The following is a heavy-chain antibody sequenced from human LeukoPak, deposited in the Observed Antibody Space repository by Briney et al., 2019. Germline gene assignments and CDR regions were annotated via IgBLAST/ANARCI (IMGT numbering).Heavy chain of an antibody. J-gene: IGHJ4*02. Sequence: SETLSLTCAVYGGSFSGYYWRWIRQPPGKGLEWIGEINHSGSTNYHPSLKSRVTVSVDTSKNQFSLKLSSVTAAATAVYYCARERRGRYYDSSGYVFDDWGQGTLVTVSS. D-gene: IGHD3-22*01. CDR1: GGSFSGYY. CDR2: INHSGST. V-gene: IGHV4-34*01. CDR3: ARERRGRYYDSSGYVFDD.